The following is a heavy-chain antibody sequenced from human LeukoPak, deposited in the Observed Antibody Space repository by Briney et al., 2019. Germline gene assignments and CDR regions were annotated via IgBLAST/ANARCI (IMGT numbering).Heavy chain of an antibody. D-gene: IGHD2-15*01. Sequence: GGSLRLSCAASGFTFSSSGMHWVRQAPGKGLEWVAVILYNGSNKYYADSVKGRFTISRDNSKKTLFLQMNSMRVGDTAVYLCGRAGGDCSGGSCYRGYSWFDPWGQGNLVTVSS. CDR1: GFTFSSSG. CDR2: ILYNGSNK. V-gene: IGHV3-33*01. CDR3: GRAGGDCSGGSCYRGYSWFDP. J-gene: IGHJ5*02.